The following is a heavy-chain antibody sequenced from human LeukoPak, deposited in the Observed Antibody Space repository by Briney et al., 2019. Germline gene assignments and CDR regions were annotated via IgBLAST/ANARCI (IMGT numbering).Heavy chain of an antibody. V-gene: IGHV1-69*04. Sequence: SVKVSCKASGGTFSSYTISWVRQAPGQGLEWMGRIIPILGIANYAQRFQGRVTITADKSTSTAYMELSSLRSEDTAVYYCARDLGGVAAAGSPAGGWGQGTLVTVSS. J-gene: IGHJ4*02. CDR1: GGTFSSYT. D-gene: IGHD6-13*01. CDR3: ARDLGGVAAAGSPAGG. CDR2: IIPILGIA.